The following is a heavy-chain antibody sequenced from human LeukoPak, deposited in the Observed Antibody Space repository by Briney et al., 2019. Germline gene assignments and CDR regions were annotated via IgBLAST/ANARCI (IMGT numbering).Heavy chain of an antibody. V-gene: IGHV4-39*02. CDR2: IYYSGSS. J-gene: IGHJ4*02. D-gene: IGHD3-10*01. CDR3: ASGYYGSGSYIGY. Sequence: SETLSLTCTVSGGSISSSSYYWGWIRQPPGKGLEWIGSIYYSGSSYYNPSLKSRVTISVDTSKNHFSLKLSSVTAADTAVYYCASGYYGSGSYIGYWGQGTLVTVSS. CDR1: GGSISSSSYY.